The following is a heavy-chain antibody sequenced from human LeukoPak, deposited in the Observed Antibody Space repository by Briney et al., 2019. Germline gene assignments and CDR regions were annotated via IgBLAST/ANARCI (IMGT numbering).Heavy chain of an antibody. CDR1: GFTFSSYG. CDR2: ISSSSSTI. D-gene: IGHD3-3*01. Sequence: GGSLRLSCAASGFTFSSYGMNWVRQAPGKGLEWVSYISSSSSTIYYADSVKGRFTISRDNAKNSLYLQMNSLRAEDTAVYYCARVGGGYYGSYYYYYMDVWGKGTTVTVSS. CDR3: ARVGGGYYGSYYYYYMDV. V-gene: IGHV3-48*01. J-gene: IGHJ6*03.